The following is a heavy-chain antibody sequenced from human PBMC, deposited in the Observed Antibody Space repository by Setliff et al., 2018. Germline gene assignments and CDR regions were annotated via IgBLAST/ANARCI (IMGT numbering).Heavy chain of an antibody. D-gene: IGHD2-2*01. J-gene: IGHJ5*02. CDR1: GYTFTGYY. V-gene: IGHV1-2*04. CDR2: INPNSGGT. Sequence: ASVKVSCKASGYTFTGYYMHWVRQAPGQGLEWMGWINPNSGGTNYAQKFQGWVTMTRDTSISTAYMELSRLRSDDTAVYYCAKAPAPYAASLLNWFDPWGQGTLVTVSS. CDR3: AKAPAPYAASLLNWFDP.